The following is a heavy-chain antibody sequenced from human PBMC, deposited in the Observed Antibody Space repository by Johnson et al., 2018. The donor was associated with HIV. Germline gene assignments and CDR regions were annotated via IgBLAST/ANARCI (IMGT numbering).Heavy chain of an antibody. CDR1: GFTFSDFF. CDR3: ARLRAEAQFDAFDI. J-gene: IGHJ3*02. Sequence: QVQLVESGGGLVRPGESLRLSCAASGFTFSDFFMSWIRQAPGKGLEWVAYMSTSGSTKFYADSVKGRFTISRDNAKNSLYLQMNSLRAEDTAVYYCARLRAEAQFDAFDIWGQGTMVTVSS. V-gene: IGHV3-11*04. CDR2: MSTSGSTK. D-gene: IGHD5-24*01.